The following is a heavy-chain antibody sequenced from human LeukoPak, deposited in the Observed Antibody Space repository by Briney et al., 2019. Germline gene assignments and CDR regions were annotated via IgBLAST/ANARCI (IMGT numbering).Heavy chain of an antibody. J-gene: IGHJ4*02. Sequence: SETLSLTCTVSGGSISSGSYYWSWIRQPAGKGLEWIGHIYTSGSTDYNPSLKSRVTISVDTSKNQFSLRLSSVTAADTAEYYCATYSSSFGFDYWGQGTLVTVSS. V-gene: IGHV4-61*09. D-gene: IGHD6-6*01. CDR1: GGSISSGSYY. CDR3: ATYSSSFGFDY. CDR2: IYTSGST.